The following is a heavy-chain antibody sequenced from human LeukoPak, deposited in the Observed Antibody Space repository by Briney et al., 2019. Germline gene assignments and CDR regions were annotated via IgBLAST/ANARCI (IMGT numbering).Heavy chain of an antibody. CDR2: IYHSGST. V-gene: IGHV4-4*02. D-gene: IGHD4-17*01. J-gene: IGHJ3*02. Sequence: SGTLSLTCAVSGGSISSSNWWSWVRQSPGKGQEWIGEIYHSGSTNYNPSLKSRVTISVDKSKNQFSLKLSSVTAADTAVYYCARSTVTTPRAFDIWGQGTMVTVSS. CDR3: ARSTVTTPRAFDI. CDR1: GGSISSSNW.